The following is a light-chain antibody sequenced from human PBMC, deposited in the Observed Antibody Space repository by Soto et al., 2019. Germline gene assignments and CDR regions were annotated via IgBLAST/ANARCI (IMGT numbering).Light chain of an antibody. Sequence: EVVMTQSPATLSVSPGERATLSCKASQSARSSLGWYQQKPGQAPRLLIYGGSRRATGVPDRFSGAGSGTDFTLTISRLEPEDFAVFYCQQYAFSPRTFGQGTRLEIK. V-gene: IGKV3-20*01. CDR3: QQYAFSPRT. J-gene: IGKJ5*01. CDR2: GGS. CDR1: QSARSS.